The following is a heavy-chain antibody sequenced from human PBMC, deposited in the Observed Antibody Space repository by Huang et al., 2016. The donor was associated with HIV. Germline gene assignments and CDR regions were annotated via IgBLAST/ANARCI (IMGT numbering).Heavy chain of an antibody. Sequence: VESGGRLVQPGGSLRLSCVGSTFTFGAYWMSWVRQSPGKGREWVANIKQDESEKYYVESLKGRFNISRDNAKKVLFLEMNNVRVEDTATYYCATKTAAMDIWGQGTTVTVS. CDR2: IKQDESEK. J-gene: IGHJ6*02. D-gene: IGHD1-7*01. CDR3: ATKTAAMDI. CDR1: TFTFGAYW. V-gene: IGHV3-7*01.